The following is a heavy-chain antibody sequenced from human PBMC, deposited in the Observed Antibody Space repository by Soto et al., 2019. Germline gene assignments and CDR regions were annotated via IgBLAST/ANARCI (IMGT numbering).Heavy chain of an antibody. Sequence: QVQLVESGGGVVQPGRSLRLSCAASGFTFSSYAMHWVRQAPGKGLEWVAVISYDGSNKYYADSVKGRFTISRDNSKNTLYLQMNSLRAEDTAVYYCARGRYFDWLLSGWFDPWGQGTLVTVSS. CDR1: GFTFSSYA. J-gene: IGHJ5*02. D-gene: IGHD3-9*01. V-gene: IGHV3-30-3*01. CDR2: ISYDGSNK. CDR3: ARGRYFDWLLSGWFDP.